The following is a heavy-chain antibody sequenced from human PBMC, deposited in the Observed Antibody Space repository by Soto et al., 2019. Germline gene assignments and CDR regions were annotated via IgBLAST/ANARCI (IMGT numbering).Heavy chain of an antibody. D-gene: IGHD1-26*01. J-gene: IGHJ6*02. CDR2: ISTYNGDT. V-gene: IGHV1-18*01. CDR1: GYTFTTSG. CDR3: ARKGSGPYYYYGLDV. Sequence: QVQLVQSGPELRKPGASVKVSCEASGYTFTTSGISWVRQVPGQGLEWMGWISTYNGDTNSAQNFQGRVLMTADTSTGTSDMELMSLKSDYTAVYYCARKGSGPYYYYGLDVWGQGTTVTVSS.